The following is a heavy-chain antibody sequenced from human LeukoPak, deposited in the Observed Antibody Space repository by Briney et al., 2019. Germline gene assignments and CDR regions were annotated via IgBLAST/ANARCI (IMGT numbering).Heavy chain of an antibody. CDR2: INPNSGGT. CDR3: ARVGYYESSGYYEY. V-gene: IGHV1-2*06. D-gene: IGHD3-22*01. CDR1: GYTLTDYY. Sequence: GPSVKVSCKASGYTLTDYYMHWVRQAPGQGLEWMGRINPNSGGTNYAQKFQGRVTMTRDTSISTVYMELSRLRSDDTAVYYCARVGYYESSGYYEYWGQGTLVTVSS. J-gene: IGHJ4*02.